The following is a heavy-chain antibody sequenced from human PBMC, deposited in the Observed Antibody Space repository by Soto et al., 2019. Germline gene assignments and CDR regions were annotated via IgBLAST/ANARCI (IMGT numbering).Heavy chain of an antibody. V-gene: IGHV3-30*18. Sequence: GGSLRLSCVGSGFTFSNYGTHWFRQPPGKGLEWVALISDDGDKRYYADSVRGRLIISRDNSKDTLYLQMNSLGPDDTAVYFCAKARVRIVGANSFDYWGQGTPVTVSS. CDR2: ISDDGDKR. CDR3: AKARVRIVGANSFDY. CDR1: GFTFSNYG. J-gene: IGHJ4*02. D-gene: IGHD1-26*01.